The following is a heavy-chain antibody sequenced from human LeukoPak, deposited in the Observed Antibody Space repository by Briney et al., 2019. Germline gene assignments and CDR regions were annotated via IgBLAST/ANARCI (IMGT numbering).Heavy chain of an antibody. CDR3: ARVGDYVCKD. J-gene: IGHJ4*02. V-gene: IGHV3-66*01. CDR1: GFSVSSNY. D-gene: IGHD3-16*01. Sequence: GGSLRLSCAASGFSVSSNYMSWVRQAPGKGLEWVSVIYTGGGTYYADSVKGRFTISRDNSKNTLYLQMNSLRPEDTAVYYCARVGDYVCKDWGQGTLVTVSS. CDR2: IYTGGGT.